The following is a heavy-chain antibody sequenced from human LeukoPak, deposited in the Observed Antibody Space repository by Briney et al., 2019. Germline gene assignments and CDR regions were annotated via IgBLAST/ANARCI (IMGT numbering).Heavy chain of an antibody. J-gene: IGHJ4*02. CDR3: AREGSHDFWSGPVYYFDY. D-gene: IGHD3-3*01. Sequence: SETLSLTCTVSGGSLSNYYWSWIRQPAGKSLEWIGRIYMNGNTNFNPSLKSRVTMSVDTSRKQFSLKLSSVTAADTAVYYCAREGSHDFWSGPVYYFDYWGQGTLVTVSS. CDR2: IYMNGNT. V-gene: IGHV4-4*07. CDR1: GGSLSNYY.